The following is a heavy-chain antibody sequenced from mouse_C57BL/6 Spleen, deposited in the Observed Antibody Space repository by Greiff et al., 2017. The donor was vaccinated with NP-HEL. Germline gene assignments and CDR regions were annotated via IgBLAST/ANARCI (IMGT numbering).Heavy chain of an antibody. D-gene: IGHD2-4*01. CDR2: IYPGGGYT. CDR1: GYTFTNYW. Sequence: QVQLKQSGAELVRPGTSVKMSCKASGYTFTNYWIGWAKQRPGHGLEWIGDIYPGGGYTNYNEKFKGKATLTADKSSSTAYMQFSSLTSEDSAIYYCARGFYDYDGYYAMDYWGQGTSVTVSS. V-gene: IGHV1-63*01. CDR3: ARGFYDYDGYYAMDY. J-gene: IGHJ4*01.